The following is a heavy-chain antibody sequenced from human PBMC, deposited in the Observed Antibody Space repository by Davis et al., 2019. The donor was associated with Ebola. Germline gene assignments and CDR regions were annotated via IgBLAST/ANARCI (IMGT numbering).Heavy chain of an antibody. Sequence: AASVKVSCKASGGTFSSNAISWARQAPGQGLEWMGGIIPIFGTANYAQKFQGRVTITADESTSTAYMELSSLRSEDSAVFYCARELLDYSKNKLYYYYGMDVWGQGTTVTVSS. CDR2: IIPIFGTA. D-gene: IGHD4-11*01. CDR3: ARELLDYSKNKLYYYYGMDV. V-gene: IGHV1-69*13. CDR1: GGTFSSNA. J-gene: IGHJ6*02.